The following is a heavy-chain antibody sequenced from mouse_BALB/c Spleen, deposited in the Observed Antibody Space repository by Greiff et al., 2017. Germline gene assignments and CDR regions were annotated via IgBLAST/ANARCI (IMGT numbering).Heavy chain of an antibody. CDR1: GYTFTSYW. CDR3: ARSFGSFAY. CDR2: IYPGDGDT. Sequence: QVQLQQSGAELARPGASVKLSCKASGYTFTSYWMQWVKQRPGQGLEWIGAIYPGDGDTRYTQKFKGEATLTADKSSSTAYMQLSSLASEDSAVYYCARSFGSFAYWGQGTLVTVSA. J-gene: IGHJ3*01. V-gene: IGHV1-87*01.